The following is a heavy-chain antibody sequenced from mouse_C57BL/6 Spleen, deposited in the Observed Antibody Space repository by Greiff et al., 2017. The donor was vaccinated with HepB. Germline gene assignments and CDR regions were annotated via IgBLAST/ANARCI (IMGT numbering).Heavy chain of an antibody. V-gene: IGHV2-2*01. CDR1: GFSLTSYG. J-gene: IGHJ4*01. CDR2: IWSGGST. CDR3: ARNSETFYDDYDGYAMDY. Sequence: QVQLQQSGPGLVQPSQSLSITCTVSGFSLTSYGVHWVRQSPGKGLEWLGVIWSGGSTDYNAAFISRLSISKDNSKSQVFFKMNSLQADDTAIYYCARNSETFYDDYDGYAMDYWGQGTSVTVSS. D-gene: IGHD2-4*01.